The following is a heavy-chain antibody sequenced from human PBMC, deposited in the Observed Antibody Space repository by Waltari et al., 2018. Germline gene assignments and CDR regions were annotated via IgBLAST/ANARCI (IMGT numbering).Heavy chain of an antibody. Sequence: QVQLVQSEAEVMKPGASVKVSCKVSGNSITESPMPWVRQAPGKGLEWMGRFDPEDGEGTYAQGVLDRVTMTEDRSTNTAYMELSSLRLEDTAVYYCATGGDYDEYALHYFRGLDVWGQGTTVIVAS. CDR3: ATGGDYDEYALHYFRGLDV. CDR2: FDPEDGEG. V-gene: IGHV1-24*01. J-gene: IGHJ6*02. D-gene: IGHD4-17*01. CDR1: GNSITESP.